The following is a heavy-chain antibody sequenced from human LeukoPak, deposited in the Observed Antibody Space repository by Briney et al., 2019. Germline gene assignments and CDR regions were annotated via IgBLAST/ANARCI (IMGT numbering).Heavy chain of an antibody. V-gene: IGHV3-21*01. CDR1: GFTFSSYS. CDR2: ISSSSSYI. D-gene: IGHD5-18*01. J-gene: IGHJ4*02. CDR3: ARARGSWNSYGLSPGIDY. Sequence: GGSLRLSCAASGFTFSSYSMNWVRQAPGKGLEWVSSISSSSSYIYYADSVKGRFTISRDNAKNSLYLQMNSLGAEDTAVYNCARARGSWNSYGLSPGIDYWGQGTLVTVSS.